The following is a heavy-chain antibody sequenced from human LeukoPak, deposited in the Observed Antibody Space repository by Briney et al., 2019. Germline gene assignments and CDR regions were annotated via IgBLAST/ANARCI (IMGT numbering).Heavy chain of an antibody. J-gene: IGHJ4*02. CDR3: ARARRYRSSWYHDY. CDR1: GFTLSHYA. Sequence: GGSLRLSCAASGFTLSHYAMNWVRQAPGKGLDWVSYISSSSSTIYYADSVKGRFTISRDNANNSLYLQMNSLRDEDTAVYYCARARRYRSSWYHDYWGQGSLVTVSS. D-gene: IGHD6-13*01. V-gene: IGHV3-48*02. CDR2: ISSSSSTI.